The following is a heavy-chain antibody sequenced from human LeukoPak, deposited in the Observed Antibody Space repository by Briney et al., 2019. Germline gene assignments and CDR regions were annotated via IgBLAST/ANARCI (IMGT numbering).Heavy chain of an antibody. J-gene: IGHJ4*02. CDR3: ARVAYYYGSGSYYDY. Sequence: ASVKVSCKASGGTFSSYAISWVRQAPGQGLEWVGRIIPIFGTANYAQKFQGRVTITTDESTSTAYMELSSLRSEDTAVYYCARVAYYYGSGSYYDYWGQGTLVTVSS. D-gene: IGHD3-10*01. CDR2: IIPIFGTA. V-gene: IGHV1-69*05. CDR1: GGTFSSYA.